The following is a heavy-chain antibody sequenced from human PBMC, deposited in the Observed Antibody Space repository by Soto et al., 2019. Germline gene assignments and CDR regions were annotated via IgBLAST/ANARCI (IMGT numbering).Heavy chain of an antibody. CDR1: GGSLSTGNW. CDR2: MYQSGYT. V-gene: IGHV4-4*02. D-gene: IGHD6-19*01. Sequence: PSETLSLTCTVSGGSLSTGNWWSWVRQPPGQGLEWIAEMYQSGYTSYNPSLKSRVTISVDKSKNQFSLKLSSVTAADTAVYYCARRAVAATSWFDPWGQGTLVTVSS. J-gene: IGHJ5*02. CDR3: ARRAVAATSWFDP.